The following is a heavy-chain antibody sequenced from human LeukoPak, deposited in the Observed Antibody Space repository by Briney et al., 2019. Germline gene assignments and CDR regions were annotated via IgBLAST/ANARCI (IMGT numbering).Heavy chain of an antibody. CDR3: ARGYGGNDY. CDR2: IKTDGSST. CDR1: GFTFSSYW. J-gene: IGHJ4*02. Sequence: GGSLRLSCAASGFTFSSYWMHWVRQTPGKGLVWVSHIKTDGSSTSYADSVRGRFTISRDNAKNTLYLQMNSLRADDTAVYYCARGYGGNDYWGQGTLVTVSS. V-gene: IGHV3-74*01. D-gene: IGHD4-23*01.